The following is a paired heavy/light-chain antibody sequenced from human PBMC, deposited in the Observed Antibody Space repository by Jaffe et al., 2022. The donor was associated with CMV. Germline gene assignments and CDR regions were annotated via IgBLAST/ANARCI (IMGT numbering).Light chain of an antibody. J-gene: IGKJ1*01. CDR1: QTISSF. V-gene: IGKV1-39*01. CDR3: QQSYSTPRT. CDR2: VAS. Sequence: DIQMTQSPSSLSASVGDRVTITCRASQTISSFLNWYQQKPGKAPKLLIYVASSLQSGVPSRFSGSGSGTDFTLTISSLQPEDFATYYCQQSYSTPRTFGQGTKVEIK.
Heavy chain of an antibody. CDR2: IYPGGST. Sequence: QVQLRESGPGLVRPSGTLSLTCGVSSGSISSSNWWTWVRQPPGKGLEWIGEIYPGGSTNYNPSLKSRITISIDRSKNQFSLNLTSVTAADTAVYYCANEGDDWGQGTLVTVSS. J-gene: IGHJ4*02. D-gene: IGHD1-26*01. CDR3: ANEGDD. CDR1: SGSISSSNW. V-gene: IGHV4-4*02.